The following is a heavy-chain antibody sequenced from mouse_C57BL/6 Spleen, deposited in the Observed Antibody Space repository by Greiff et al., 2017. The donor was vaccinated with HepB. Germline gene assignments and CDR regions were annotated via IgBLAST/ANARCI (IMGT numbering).Heavy chain of an antibody. V-gene: IGHV1-76*01. Sequence: QVQLKQSGAELVRPGASVKLSCKASGYTFTDYYINWVKQRSGQGLEWIARIYPGSGNTYYNEKFKGKATLTAEKSSSTAYMQLSSLTSEDSAVYFCANHYYGSSYWYFDVWGTGTTVTVSS. CDR2: IYPGSGNT. D-gene: IGHD1-1*01. CDR1: GYTFTDYY. CDR3: ANHYYGSSYWYFDV. J-gene: IGHJ1*03.